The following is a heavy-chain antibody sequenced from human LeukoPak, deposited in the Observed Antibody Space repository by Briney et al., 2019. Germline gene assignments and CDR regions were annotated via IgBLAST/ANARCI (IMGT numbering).Heavy chain of an antibody. V-gene: IGHV1-2*02. CDR2: INPNSGDT. Sequence: ASVKVSCKASGYTFTDYYMHWVRQAPGQGLEWMGWINPNSGDTNYAQKFQGRVTMTRDTSISIAYMELSRLTSDDTAVYYCARRGSGYGYDYWGQGTLVTVSS. CDR3: ARRGSGYGYDY. J-gene: IGHJ4*02. D-gene: IGHD5-18*01. CDR1: GYTFTDYY.